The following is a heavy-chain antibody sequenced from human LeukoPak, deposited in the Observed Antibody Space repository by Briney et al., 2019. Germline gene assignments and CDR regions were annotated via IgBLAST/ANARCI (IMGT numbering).Heavy chain of an antibody. Sequence: PGGSLRLSCGASGFTFSTCAMTWVRQAPGKGLEWVSAISATGGSPYYADSVKGRFTISRDNSKNTLYLQMNSLRAEDTAVYYCAKGKVSAFLNWFDPWGQGTLVTVSP. D-gene: IGHD3-3*01. CDR3: AKGKVSAFLNWFDP. CDR1: GFTFSTCA. J-gene: IGHJ5*02. V-gene: IGHV3-23*01. CDR2: ISATGGSP.